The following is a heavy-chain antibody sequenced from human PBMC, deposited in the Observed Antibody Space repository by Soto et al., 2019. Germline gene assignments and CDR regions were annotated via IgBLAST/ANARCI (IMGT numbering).Heavy chain of an antibody. CDR2: INPNSGGT. CDR1: GYTFTGYY. J-gene: IGHJ3*02. CDR3: ARITMVRGAVDAFDI. D-gene: IGHD3-10*01. V-gene: IGHV1-2*02. Sequence: ASVKVSCTASGYTFTGYYMHWVRQAPGQGLEWMEWINPNSGGTKYAQKFQGRVTMTRDTSISTAYMELSRLRSDDTAGYYCARITMVRGAVDAFDIWGQGTMVTVSS.